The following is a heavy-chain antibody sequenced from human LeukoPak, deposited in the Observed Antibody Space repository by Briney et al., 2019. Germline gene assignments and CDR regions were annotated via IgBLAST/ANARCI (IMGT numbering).Heavy chain of an antibody. V-gene: IGHV1-18*01. Sequence: GASVKVSCKACGYTFTNYGISWVRQAPGQGLEWMGWISAYNGNTNYAQKLQGRVTVTTDTSTSTAYMELRSLRSDDAAVYYCARDQGGNWNSNFDYWGQGTLVTVSS. D-gene: IGHD1-7*01. CDR2: ISAYNGNT. CDR3: ARDQGGNWNSNFDY. J-gene: IGHJ4*02. CDR1: GYTFTNYG.